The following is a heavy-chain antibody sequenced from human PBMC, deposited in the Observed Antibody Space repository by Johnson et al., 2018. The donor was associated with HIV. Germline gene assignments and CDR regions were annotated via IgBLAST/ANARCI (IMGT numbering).Heavy chain of an antibody. D-gene: IGHD3-3*01. V-gene: IGHV3-20*04. J-gene: IGHJ3*02. CDR3: ARAGWGYYDFWSGYPWDAFDI. CDR1: GFRFDDYG. Sequence: VQLVESGGGLVQPGGSLRLSCAASGFRFDDYGMSWVRQAPGKGLEWVSGINWNGGSTGYADSVKGRFTISRDNAKNSLYLQMNSLRAEDTAFYYCARAGWGYYDFWSGYPWDAFDIWGQGTMVTVSS. CDR2: INWNGGST.